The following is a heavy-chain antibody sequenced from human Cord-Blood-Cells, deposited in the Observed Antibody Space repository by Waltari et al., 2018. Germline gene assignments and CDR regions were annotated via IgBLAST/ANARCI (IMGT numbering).Heavy chain of an antibody. CDR2: ISWNSGSI. V-gene: IGHV3-9*03. D-gene: IGHD3-10*01. J-gene: IGHJ3*02. CDR3: AKGFGELLPDAFDI. CDR1: GFTFDDYA. Sequence: EVQLVESGGGLVQPGRSLRLSCAASGFTFDDYAMHWVRKAPGKGLEWVSGISWNSGSIGYADSVKGRFTISRDNAKNSLYLQMNSLRAEDMALYYCAKGFGELLPDAFDIWGQGTMVTVSS.